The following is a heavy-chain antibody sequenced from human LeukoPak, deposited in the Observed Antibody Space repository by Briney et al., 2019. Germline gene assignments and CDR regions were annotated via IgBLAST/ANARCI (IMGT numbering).Heavy chain of an antibody. CDR1: GFTFTSSA. V-gene: IGHV1-58*02. CDR3: AAFDNYYDSSGYDG. Sequence: TSAKVSCKASGFTFTSSAMQWVRQARGQRLEWIGWIVVGSGNTNYAQKFQERVTITRDMSTSTAYMELSSLRSEDTAVYYCAAFDNYYDSSGYDGWGQGTLVTVSS. J-gene: IGHJ4*02. D-gene: IGHD3-22*01. CDR2: IVVGSGNT.